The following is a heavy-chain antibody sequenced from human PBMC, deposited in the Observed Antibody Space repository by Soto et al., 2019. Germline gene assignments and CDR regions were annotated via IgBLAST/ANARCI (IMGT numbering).Heavy chain of an antibody. D-gene: IGHD1-26*01. V-gene: IGHV1-18*01. J-gene: IGHJ4*02. CDR3: ARARGGGVGTTSY. Sequence: QVQLVKSVPEVKKPGASAKVSCKTSGYILSNFGISWIRQVPGQGLEWMGWISAYNGNPNYAQKVQDRVSLTTDTSTNISYIELRSLRPAATGVYYCARARGGGVGTTSYWGQGILVTV. CDR2: ISAYNGNP. CDR1: GYILSNFG.